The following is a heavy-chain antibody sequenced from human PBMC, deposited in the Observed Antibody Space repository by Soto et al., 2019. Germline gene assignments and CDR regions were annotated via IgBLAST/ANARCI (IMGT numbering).Heavy chain of an antibody. J-gene: IGHJ6*02. D-gene: IGHD6-6*01. Sequence: PSETLSLTCTVSGGSISSGGYFWSWIRQDPGEGLELIGYSYYSGYTYYNPSLKSRLTISMDTSKIHFSLQLSSVPAASTAVYYCARGSSPHCGMDVWGQGTTVTVSS. CDR1: GGSISSGGYF. CDR2: SYYSGYT. CDR3: ARGSSPHCGMDV. V-gene: IGHV4-31*03.